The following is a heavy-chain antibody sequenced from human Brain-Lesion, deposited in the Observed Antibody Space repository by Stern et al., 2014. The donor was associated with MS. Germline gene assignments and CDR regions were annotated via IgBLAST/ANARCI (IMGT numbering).Heavy chain of an antibody. CDR1: GYIFTGYY. CDR3: ARDQRGITIFGVVTDYYYLGMDV. J-gene: IGHJ6*02. D-gene: IGHD3-3*01. Sequence: VQLVQSGAEVKKPGASVKVSCKTSGYIFTGYYIHWVRQAPGQGLEWMAWINPNTGGPKYAQKFQGRVTMGRDKPISTAHDELRSLTSDDTAVYYCARDQRGITIFGVVTDYYYLGMDVWGQGTTVTVSS. CDR2: INPNTGGP. V-gene: IGHV1-2*02.